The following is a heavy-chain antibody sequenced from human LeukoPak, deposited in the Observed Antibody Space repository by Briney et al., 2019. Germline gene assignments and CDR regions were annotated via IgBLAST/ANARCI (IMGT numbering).Heavy chain of an antibody. D-gene: IGHD6-19*01. V-gene: IGHV4-59*12. J-gene: IGHJ6*02. CDR1: GGSISSYS. Sequence: SETLSLTCTVSGGSISSYSWSWIRQPPGKGLEWIGYIYYTGSTNYNPSLASRVTLSVDTSKNQFSLKLSSVTAADTAVYYCARGPNSGYSSGWISYYYYGMDVWGQGTTVTVSS. CDR3: ARGPNSGYSSGWISYYYYGMDV. CDR2: IYYTGST.